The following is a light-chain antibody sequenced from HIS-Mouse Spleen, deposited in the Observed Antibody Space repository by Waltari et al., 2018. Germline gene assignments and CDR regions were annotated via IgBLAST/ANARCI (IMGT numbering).Light chain of an antibody. Sequence: QSALTQPASVSGSPGQSITISCTGTSSDVGGSHYASWYQQHPGKAPKLMIYDVSNRPSGVSNRFSGSKSGNTASLTISGLQAEDEADYYCSSYTSSSFNVVFGGGTKLTVL. CDR2: DVS. V-gene: IGLV2-14*03. CDR3: SSYTSSSFNVV. J-gene: IGLJ2*01. CDR1: SSDVGGSHY.